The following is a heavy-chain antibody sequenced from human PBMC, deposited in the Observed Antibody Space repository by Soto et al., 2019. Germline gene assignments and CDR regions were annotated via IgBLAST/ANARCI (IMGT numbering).Heavy chain of an antibody. CDR3: EKVAAWRRNWFDP. CDR1: GYTFTAYY. Sequence: ASVKVSCKASGYTFTAYYIHWVRQAPGQGLEWMGWIYSASGVTNSAQKFRGRVTMTRDTSHRTAYMELSRQTSDDTAIYFCEKVAAWRRNWFDPWGQGTLVTVSS. CDR2: IYSASGVT. J-gene: IGHJ5*02. D-gene: IGHD6-13*01. V-gene: IGHV1-2*02.